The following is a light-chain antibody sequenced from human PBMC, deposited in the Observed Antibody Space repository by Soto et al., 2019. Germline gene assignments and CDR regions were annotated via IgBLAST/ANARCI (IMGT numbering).Light chain of an antibody. Sequence: TPPPSASGYPGQVVTLSFTGNKKDIGVYDFVSWYQHHPGKAPRLIIYEVVQRPSGVPDRFSGSKSGNTASLTVSGLQAADEADYFCKSYAGSNTYVFGSGTKVTVL. V-gene: IGLV2-8*01. CDR2: EVV. CDR1: KKDIGVYDF. J-gene: IGLJ1*01. CDR3: KSYAGSNTYV.